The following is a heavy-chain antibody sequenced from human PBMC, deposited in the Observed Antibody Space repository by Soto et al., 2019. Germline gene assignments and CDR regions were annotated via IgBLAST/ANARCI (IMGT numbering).Heavy chain of an antibody. J-gene: IGHJ5*02. CDR2: IDSSGEK. CDR1: GLPITDYEMA. Sequence: QVTLKESGPVLVKPTETLTLRCTVSGLPITDYEMAVSWIRQPQGQPLEWLAHIDSSGEKSYRTFLKSRLAISKDTSKSQIVLTMTNMDPADTATYYCARRHLAVAGSPLFDPWGQGIPVTVSS. CDR3: ARRHLAVAGSPLFDP. D-gene: IGHD6-19*01. V-gene: IGHV2-26*01.